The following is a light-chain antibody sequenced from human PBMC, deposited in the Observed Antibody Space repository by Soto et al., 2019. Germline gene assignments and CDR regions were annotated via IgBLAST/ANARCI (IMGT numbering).Light chain of an antibody. CDR3: QQYNNWPFT. J-gene: IGKJ3*01. CDR2: GAS. CDR1: QTVTSN. V-gene: IGKV3-15*01. Sequence: EIVLTQSPGTLSLSPGERATLSCGASQTVTSNYLAWYQQKPGQAPRLLIYGASTRATGIPASFIGNGSGTEFTLTASSLQPEDFAVYYCQQYNNWPFTFGPGTKVDIK.